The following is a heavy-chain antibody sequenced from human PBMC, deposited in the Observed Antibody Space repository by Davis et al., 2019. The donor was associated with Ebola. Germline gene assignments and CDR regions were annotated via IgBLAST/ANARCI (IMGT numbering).Heavy chain of an antibody. V-gene: IGHV5-51*01. J-gene: IGHJ4*02. CDR1: GYSFTSYW. CDR2: IYPGDSDT. D-gene: IGHD4-23*01. CDR3: ASSSDLTVAGFDY. Sequence: PGGSLRLSCKGSGYSFTSYWIGWVRQMPGKGLEWMGIIYPGDSDTRYSPSFQGQVTISADKSISTAYLQWSSLKASDTAMYYCASSSDLTVAGFDYWGQGTLVTVSS.